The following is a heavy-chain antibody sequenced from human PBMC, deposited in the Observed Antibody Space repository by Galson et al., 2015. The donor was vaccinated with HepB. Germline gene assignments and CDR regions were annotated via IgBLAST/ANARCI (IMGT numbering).Heavy chain of an antibody. J-gene: IGHJ4*02. CDR1: GFTFSSYG. CDR2: IWYDGSNK. Sequence: SLRLSCAASGFTFSSYGMHWVRQAPGKGLEWVAVIWYDGSNKYYADSVKGRFTISRDNSKNTLYLQMNSLRAEDTAVYYCARDGVSSSWELHFDYWGQGTLVTVSS. D-gene: IGHD6-13*01. V-gene: IGHV3-33*01. CDR3: ARDGVSSSWELHFDY.